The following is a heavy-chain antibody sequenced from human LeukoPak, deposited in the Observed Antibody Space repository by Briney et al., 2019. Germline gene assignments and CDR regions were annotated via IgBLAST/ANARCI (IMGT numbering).Heavy chain of an antibody. D-gene: IGHD3-3*01. Sequence: ASVKVSCKASGYTFTDYFMNWVRQAPGQGLEWMGWINPKSGGTVYAQRFQGRVTMTRDTSSSTAYMELSRLRFDDTVVYYCARGPRITIFGVVMANDAFDIWGQGTMVTVSS. CDR3: ARGPRITIFGVVMANDAFDI. V-gene: IGHV1-2*02. J-gene: IGHJ3*02. CDR2: INPKSGGT. CDR1: GYTFTDYF.